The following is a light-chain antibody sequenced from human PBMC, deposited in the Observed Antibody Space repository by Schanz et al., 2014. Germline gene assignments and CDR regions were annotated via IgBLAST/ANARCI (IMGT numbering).Light chain of an antibody. J-gene: IGLJ1*01. Sequence: QSVLTQPPSVSGAPGQRVTISCTGSSSNIGAGYDVHWSQQLPGAAPKLLIYGNYRRPSGVPDRFSGSRSGTSASLAITGLQAEDEEDYYCQSSHNPLTDYVFGTGTKLTVL. CDR2: GNY. CDR1: SSNIGAGYD. CDR3: QSSHNPLTDYV. V-gene: IGLV1-40*01.